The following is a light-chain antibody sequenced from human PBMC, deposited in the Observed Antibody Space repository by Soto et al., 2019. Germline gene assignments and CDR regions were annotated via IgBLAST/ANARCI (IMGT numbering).Light chain of an antibody. V-gene: IGKV1-5*01. CDR3: QQYNSYHYT. J-gene: IGKJ2*01. CDR2: DAS. CDR1: QSISSW. Sequence: DIQMTQSPSTLSASVGDRVTITCRASQSISSWLAWYQQKPGKAPKLLIYDASSLESGVPSRFSGSGSGTEFTLTISSLQPDAFETYYCQQYNSYHYTFGQGTKVNIX.